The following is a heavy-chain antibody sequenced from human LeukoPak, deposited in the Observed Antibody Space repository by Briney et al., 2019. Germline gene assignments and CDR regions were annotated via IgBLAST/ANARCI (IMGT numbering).Heavy chain of an antibody. CDR2: INWNGGST. CDR1: GFTFDDYG. Sequence: SGGSLRLSCAASGFTFDDYGMSWVRQAPGKGLEWVSGINWNGGSTGYADSVKGRFTISRDNAKNSLYLQMNGLRAEDTALYYCARDYFGSPSALDYWGQGTLVTVSS. D-gene: IGHD1-26*01. V-gene: IGHV3-20*04. CDR3: ARDYFGSPSALDY. J-gene: IGHJ4*02.